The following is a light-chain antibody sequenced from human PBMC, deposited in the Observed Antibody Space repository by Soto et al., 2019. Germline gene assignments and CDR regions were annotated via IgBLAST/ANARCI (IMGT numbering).Light chain of an antibody. CDR2: LNSDGSH. CDR1: SGHISYA. Sequence: QLVLTQSPSASASLGASVKLTCTLSSGHISYAIAWHQQQPEKGPRYLMKLNSDGSHSKGDGIPDRFSGSSSGAERYLTISSRQSEDEADYYCQTWGTGVVVFGGGTKLTVL. V-gene: IGLV4-69*01. J-gene: IGLJ2*01. CDR3: QTWGTGVVV.